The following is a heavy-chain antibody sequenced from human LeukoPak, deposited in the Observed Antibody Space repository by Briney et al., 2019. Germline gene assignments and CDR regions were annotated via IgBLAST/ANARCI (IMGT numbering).Heavy chain of an antibody. CDR3: ARSPPVVRGVIINYFDY. V-gene: IGHV4-59*01. Sequence: SETLSLTCTVSGGSISSYYWSWLRQPPGKGLEWIGYIYYSGSTNYNPSLKSRVTISVDTSKNQFSLKLSSVTAADTAVYYCARSPPVVRGVIINYFDYWGQGTLVTVSS. D-gene: IGHD3-10*01. CDR2: IYYSGST. CDR1: GGSISSYY. J-gene: IGHJ4*02.